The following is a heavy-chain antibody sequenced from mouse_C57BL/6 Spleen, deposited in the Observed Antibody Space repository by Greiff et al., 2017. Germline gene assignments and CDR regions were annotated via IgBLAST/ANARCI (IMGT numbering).Heavy chain of an antibody. D-gene: IGHD1-1*01. CDR2: IYPGDGDT. CDR3: ARRAYGYYAMDY. Sequence: VQLQQSGAELVKPGASVKISCTASGYAFRSYWMNWVKQRPGKGLEWIGQIYPGDGDTNYNGKFKGKATLTAGKSSSTAYMQHSSRTSEDSAVYFCARRAYGYYAMDYWGQGTSVTVSS. V-gene: IGHV1-80*01. CDR1: GYAFRSYW. J-gene: IGHJ4*01.